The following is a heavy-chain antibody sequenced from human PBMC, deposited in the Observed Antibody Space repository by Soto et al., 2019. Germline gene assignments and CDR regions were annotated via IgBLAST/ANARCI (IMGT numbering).Heavy chain of an antibody. D-gene: IGHD2-2*01. CDR1: GFTFSIYT. J-gene: IGHJ6*02. Sequence: EVQLVESGGGLVKPGGSLRLSCAASGFTFSIYTMNWVRQAPGKGLEWVSSISPSSDYIYYADSLKGRFTISRDNTKNSLYLQMNSRGVEDTAVYYCARGHIVVLPAASRAYYYGLDVWGQGTTVTVSS. V-gene: IGHV3-21*01. CDR2: ISPSSDYI. CDR3: ARGHIVVLPAASRAYYYGLDV.